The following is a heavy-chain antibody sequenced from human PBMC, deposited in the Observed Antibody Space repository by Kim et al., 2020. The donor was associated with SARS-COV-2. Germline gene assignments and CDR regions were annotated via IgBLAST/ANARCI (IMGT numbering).Heavy chain of an antibody. CDR1: GGTFSSYA. D-gene: IGHD5-18*01. CDR2: IIPIFGTA. Sequence: SVKVSCKASGGTFSSYAISWVRQAPGQGLEWMGGIIPIFGTANYAQKFQGRVTITADESTSTAYMELSSLRSEDTAVYYCARQFSALGRQLWSDHFDYWGQGTLVTVSS. J-gene: IGHJ4*02. V-gene: IGHV1-69*13. CDR3: ARQFSALGRQLWSDHFDY.